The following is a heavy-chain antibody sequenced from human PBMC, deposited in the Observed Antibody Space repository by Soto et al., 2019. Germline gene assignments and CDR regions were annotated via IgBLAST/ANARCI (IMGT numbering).Heavy chain of an antibody. Sequence: EVQLVESGGGLVQPGGSLRLSCAASGFTFSSYAMHWVRQAPGKGLEYVSAISSNGGSTYYANSVKGRFTISRDNSMNTLYLQMGSLRAEDMAVYYCASGGSGFYFDYWGQGTLVTVSS. CDR3: ASGGSGFYFDY. J-gene: IGHJ4*02. V-gene: IGHV3-64*01. CDR1: GFTFSSYA. D-gene: IGHD3-16*01. CDR2: ISSNGGST.